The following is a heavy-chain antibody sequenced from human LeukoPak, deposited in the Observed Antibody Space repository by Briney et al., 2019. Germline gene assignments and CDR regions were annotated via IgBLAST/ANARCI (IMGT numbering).Heavy chain of an antibody. D-gene: IGHD3-22*01. Sequence: ASVKVSCKASGYTFTSYYMHWLRQAPGQGLEWMGIINPSGGSTSYAQKFQGRVTMTRDTSTSTVYMELSSLRSEDTAVYYCATGGYYDSSGYSVHYRGQGTLVTVSS. CDR1: GYTFTSYY. CDR2: INPSGGST. CDR3: ATGGYYDSSGYSVHY. J-gene: IGHJ4*02. V-gene: IGHV1-46*01.